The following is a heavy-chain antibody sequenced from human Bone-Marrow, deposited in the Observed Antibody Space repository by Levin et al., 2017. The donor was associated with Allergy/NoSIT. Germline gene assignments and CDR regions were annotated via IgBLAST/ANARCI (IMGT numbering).Heavy chain of an antibody. CDR1: GFTFSSYS. D-gene: IGHD2-8*02. Sequence: PGGSLRLSCAASGFTFSSYSMNWVRQAPGKGLEWISYIRPDNDIRSYADSVKGRFTISRDNARNSLYLQMNSLRAADTAVYYGARDHSWSSDSWGQGTLVTVSS. J-gene: IGHJ4*02. CDR3: ARDHSWSSDS. CDR2: IRPDNDIR. V-gene: IGHV3-48*04.